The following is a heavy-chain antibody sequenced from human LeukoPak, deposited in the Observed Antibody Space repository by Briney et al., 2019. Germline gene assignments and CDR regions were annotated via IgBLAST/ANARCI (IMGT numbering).Heavy chain of an antibody. CDR1: GGSISSYY. Sequence: SETLSLTCTVSGGSISSYYWSWIRQPPGRGLEWIGYIYYSGSTNYNPSLKSRVTISVDTSKNQFSLKLSSVTAADTAVYYCARDMGVATTDFDYWGQGTLVTVSS. J-gene: IGHJ4*02. CDR3: ARDMGVATTDFDY. D-gene: IGHD5-12*01. V-gene: IGHV4-59*12. CDR2: IYYSGST.